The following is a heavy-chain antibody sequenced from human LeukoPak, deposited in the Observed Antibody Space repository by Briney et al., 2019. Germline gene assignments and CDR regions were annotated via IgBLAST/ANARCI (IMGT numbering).Heavy chain of an antibody. V-gene: IGHV6-1*01. J-gene: IGHJ5*02. CDR1: GDSVSSNSVS. D-gene: IGHD2-2*01. CDR3: ARRLTQYDCFDP. CDR2: TYYRSTWYN. Sequence: SQTLSLTCAISGDSVSSNSVSWNWIRQSPSRGLEWLGRTYYRSTWYNDYAVSVRGRITVNPDTSKNQFSLHLNSVTPEDTAVYYCARRLTQYDCFDPWGQGSLVTVSS.